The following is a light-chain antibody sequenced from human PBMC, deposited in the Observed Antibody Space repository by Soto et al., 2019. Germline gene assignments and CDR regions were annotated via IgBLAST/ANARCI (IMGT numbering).Light chain of an antibody. CDR2: DAS. CDR1: QDISND. Sequence: DIQMTQSTSSLSASVGDRVTVTCQASQDISNDLNWYQQKPGKDPKLLIYDASNLETGVPSRFSGSGSETDFTFTISSLQPEDLATYYCQQYDDLPYTFGQGTKLDIK. CDR3: QQYDDLPYT. J-gene: IGKJ2*01. V-gene: IGKV1-33*01.